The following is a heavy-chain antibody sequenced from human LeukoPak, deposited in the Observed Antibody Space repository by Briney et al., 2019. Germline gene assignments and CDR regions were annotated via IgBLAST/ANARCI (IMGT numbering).Heavy chain of an antibody. J-gene: IGHJ3*02. V-gene: IGHV5-51*01. CDR1: GYIFSTYW. D-gene: IGHD2-2*01. Sequence: GESLKISCKGSGYIFSTYWIAWVRQMPGKGLDWMGIIYPGDSATRYRPSFQGQVTMSADKSISTAYLQWSSLKASDTAVYYCARRRYCSNTSCYEGAFDIWGQGTMVTVSS. CDR3: ARRRYCSNTSCYEGAFDI. CDR2: IYPGDSAT.